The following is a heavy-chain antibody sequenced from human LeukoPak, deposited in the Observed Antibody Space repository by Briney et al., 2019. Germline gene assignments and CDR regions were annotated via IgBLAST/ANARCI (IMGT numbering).Heavy chain of an antibody. CDR1: GFTFSFYA. V-gene: IGHV3-64*01. J-gene: IGHJ6*03. Sequence: GGSLRLSCAASGFTFSFYAMYWVRQAPGKGLEHVSGINYNGVSTYYANSVKGRFTISRDNSKNTLYLQMGSLRVEDMAVYYCATYGSGSRDPSYYMDVWGKGTTVTISS. CDR3: ATYGSGSRDPSYYMDV. CDR2: INYNGVST. D-gene: IGHD3-10*01.